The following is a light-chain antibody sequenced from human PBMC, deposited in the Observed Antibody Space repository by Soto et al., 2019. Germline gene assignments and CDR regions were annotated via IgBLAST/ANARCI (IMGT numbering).Light chain of an antibody. Sequence: QSVLRHPPSVSGAPGQRVAISCTGSSSNIGAGYDVHWYQQLPGTAPKLLIYGNSNRPSGVPDRFSGSKSGTSASLAITGLQAEDEADYYCQSYDSSLSGYVFGTGTKVTXL. CDR2: GNS. CDR1: SSNIGAGYD. CDR3: QSYDSSLSGYV. J-gene: IGLJ1*01. V-gene: IGLV1-40*01.